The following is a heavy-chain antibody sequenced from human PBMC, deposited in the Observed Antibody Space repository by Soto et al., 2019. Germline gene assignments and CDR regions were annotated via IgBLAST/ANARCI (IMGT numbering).Heavy chain of an antibody. CDR2: IYWDDDR. CDR1: GFSLSTHGVG. CDR3: AHLTLTYGGVIGDDAFDM. Sequence: QITLKESGPTLVTPTQTLTLTCTFSGFSLSTHGVGVGWIHQPPGKALEWLAVIYWDDDRRYSPSLKTRLTITKDTSKNLVVLTLTNMDPVDTATYYCAHLTLTYGGVIGDDAFDMWGQGTMVTVSS. J-gene: IGHJ3*02. D-gene: IGHD3-16*02. V-gene: IGHV2-5*02.